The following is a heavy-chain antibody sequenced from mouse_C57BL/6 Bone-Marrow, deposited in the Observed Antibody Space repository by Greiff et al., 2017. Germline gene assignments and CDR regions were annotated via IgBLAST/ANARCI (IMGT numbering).Heavy chain of an antibody. CDR1: GYSITSGYY. CDR2: ISYDGSN. CDR3: AREDPFAY. Sequence: DVKLVESGPGLVKPSQSLSLTCSVTGYSITSGYYWNWIRQFPGNKLEWMGYISYDGSNNYNPSLKNRISFTRDTSKNQFFLKLNSVTTEDTATYYCAREDPFAYWGQGTLVTVSA. J-gene: IGHJ3*01. V-gene: IGHV3-6*01.